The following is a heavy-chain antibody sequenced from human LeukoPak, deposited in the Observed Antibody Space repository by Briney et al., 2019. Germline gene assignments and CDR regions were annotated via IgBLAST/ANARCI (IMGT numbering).Heavy chain of an antibody. CDR1: GFTFSSYA. Sequence: PGGSLRLSCAASGFTFSSYAMPWVRQAPGKGLEYVSAISSNGGSTYYANSVKGRFTISRVNSKNTLYLQMGSLRAEDMAVYYCARDRYSSSWYDYWGQGTLVTVSS. V-gene: IGHV3-64*01. D-gene: IGHD6-13*01. CDR3: ARDRYSSSWYDY. CDR2: ISSNGGST. J-gene: IGHJ4*02.